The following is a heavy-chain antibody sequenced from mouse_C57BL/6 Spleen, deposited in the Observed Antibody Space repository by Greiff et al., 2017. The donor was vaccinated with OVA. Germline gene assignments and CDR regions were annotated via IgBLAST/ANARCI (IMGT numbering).Heavy chain of an antibody. CDR1: GYTFTSSW. J-gene: IGHJ2*01. V-gene: IGHV1-69*01. D-gene: IGHD4-1*01. Sequence: VQLQQPGAELVMPGASVKLSCKASGYTFTSSWMHWVKQRPGPGLEWIGEIDPSDSYTNYNQKFKGKSTLTVDKASSTAYMQLSSLTSEDSAVYYCARSRTGTGFDYWGQGTTLTVSS. CDR3: ARSRTGTGFDY. CDR2: IDPSDSYT.